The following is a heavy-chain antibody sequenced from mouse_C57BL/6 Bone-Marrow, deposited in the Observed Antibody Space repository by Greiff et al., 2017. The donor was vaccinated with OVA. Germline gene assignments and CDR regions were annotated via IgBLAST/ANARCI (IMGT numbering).Heavy chain of an antibody. V-gene: IGHV5-12*01. J-gene: IGHJ1*03. CDR1: GFTFSDYY. Sequence: EVQLVESGGGLVQPGGSLKLSCAASGFTFSDYYMYWVRQTPETRLEWVAYISNGGGSTYYPDTVKGRFTISRDNAKNTLYLQMSRLKSEDTAMYYCARHPWYFDVWGTGTTVTVSS. CDR3: ARHPWYFDV. CDR2: ISNGGGST.